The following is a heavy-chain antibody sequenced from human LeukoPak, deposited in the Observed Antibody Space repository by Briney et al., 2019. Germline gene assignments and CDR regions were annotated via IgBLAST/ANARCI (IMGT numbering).Heavy chain of an antibody. J-gene: IGHJ4*02. CDR2: IYYSGIT. CDR3: ARGGASSWYDY. CDR1: GGSISTYH. V-gene: IGHV4-59*01. D-gene: IGHD6-13*01. Sequence: SETLSLTCTVSGGSISTYHWSWIRQPPGKGLEWIGYIYYSGITHYNPSLKSRVTISVDTSKNQFSLKLSSVTAADTAVYYCARGGASSWYDYWGQGTLVTVSS.